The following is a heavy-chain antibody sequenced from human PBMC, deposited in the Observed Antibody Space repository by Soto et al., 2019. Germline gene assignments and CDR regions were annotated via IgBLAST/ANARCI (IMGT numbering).Heavy chain of an antibody. J-gene: IGHJ4*02. CDR1: GFTFSSYG. Sequence: GGSLRLSCAASGFTFSSYGMHWVRQAPGKGLEWVAVIWYDGSNKYYADFVKGRFTISRDNSKNTLYLQMNSLRAEDTAVYYCAREATIVATFDYWGQGTLATVSS. CDR3: AREATIVATFDY. D-gene: IGHD1-26*01. CDR2: IWYDGSNK. V-gene: IGHV3-33*01.